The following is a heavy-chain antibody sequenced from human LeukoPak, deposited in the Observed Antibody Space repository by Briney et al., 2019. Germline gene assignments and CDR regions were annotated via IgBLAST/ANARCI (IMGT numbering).Heavy chain of an antibody. CDR3: AKVLGVYGSGDNWFDP. V-gene: IGHV3-23*01. CDR1: GFTFNSYA. J-gene: IGHJ5*02. CDR2: ISGSGGST. D-gene: IGHD3-10*01. Sequence: GGSLRLSCAASGFTFNSYAMSWVRQAPGKGLEWVSAISGSGGSTYYADSVKGRFTISRDNSKSTLYLQMNSLRAEDTAVYYCAKVLGVYGSGDNWFDPWGQGTLVTVSS.